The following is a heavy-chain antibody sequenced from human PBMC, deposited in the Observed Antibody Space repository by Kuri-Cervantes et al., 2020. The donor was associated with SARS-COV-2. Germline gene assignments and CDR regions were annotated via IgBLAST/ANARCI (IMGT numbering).Heavy chain of an antibody. CDR1: GFTFSSYW. Sequence: ETLSLTCAASGFTFSSYWMSWVRQAPGKGLEWVANIKQDGSEKYYVDSVKGRFTISRDNAKNSLYLQMNSLRAEDTAVYYCAREEVSYFDYWGQGTLVTVSS. J-gene: IGHJ4*02. V-gene: IGHV3-7*01. CDR3: AREEVSYFDY. CDR2: IKQDGSEK. D-gene: IGHD3-22*01.